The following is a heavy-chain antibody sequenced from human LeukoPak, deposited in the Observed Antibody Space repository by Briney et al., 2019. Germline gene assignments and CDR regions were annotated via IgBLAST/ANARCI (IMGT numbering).Heavy chain of an antibody. CDR3: ARLLPPIVATSHWFDP. Sequence: KPGGSLRLSCAASGFTFSDYYMSWIRQAPGKGLEWVSYISSSSSHTNYADSVKGRFTISRDNAKNSLYLQMNSLRAEDTAVYYCARLLPPIVATSHWFDPWGQGTLVTVSS. V-gene: IGHV3-11*06. CDR1: GFTFSDYY. D-gene: IGHD5-12*01. J-gene: IGHJ5*02. CDR2: ISSSSSHT.